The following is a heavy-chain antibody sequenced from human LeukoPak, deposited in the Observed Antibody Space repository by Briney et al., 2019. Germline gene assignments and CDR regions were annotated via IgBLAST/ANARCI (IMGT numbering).Heavy chain of an antibody. V-gene: IGHV3-9*01. J-gene: IGHJ3*01. D-gene: IGHD2-2*01. CDR1: GFIFHDYA. Sequence: GGSLRLSCAASGFIFHDYAMHWVRQTPGKGLEWVSGITWDSATIDYADSVKGRFTISRDNAKKSLYLQMNSLRAEDTALYYCAKQGPYCSTSCSHAFNVWGQGTMVTVS. CDR2: ITWDSATI. CDR3: AKQGPYCSTSCSHAFNV.